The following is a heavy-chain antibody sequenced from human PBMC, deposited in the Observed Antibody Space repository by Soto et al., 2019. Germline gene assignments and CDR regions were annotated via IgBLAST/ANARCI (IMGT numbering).Heavy chain of an antibody. CDR2: INHSGST. Sequence: SETLSLTCAVYGGSFSGYYWSWIRQPPGKGLEWIGEINHSGSTNYNPSLKSRVTISVDTSKNQFSLKLSSVTAADTAVYYCARGRWLDYYGSGRLRGSGWVFDYWGQGTLVTVSS. CDR3: ARGRWLDYYGSGRLRGSGWVFDY. D-gene: IGHD3-10*01. V-gene: IGHV4-34*01. CDR1: GGSFSGYY. J-gene: IGHJ4*02.